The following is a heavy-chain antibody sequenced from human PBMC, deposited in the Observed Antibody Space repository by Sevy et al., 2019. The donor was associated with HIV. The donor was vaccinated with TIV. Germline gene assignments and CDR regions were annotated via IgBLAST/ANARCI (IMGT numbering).Heavy chain of an antibody. CDR3: AGPDVTGGMDV. D-gene: IGHD2-21*02. V-gene: IGHV3-21*01. Sequence: GGSLRLSCAASGFMFSSYSMNWVRQAPGKGLEWVSSISSDSNYIYYADSVKGRFTISRDNAKNSLYLQMNSLRAEDTAVYYCAGPDVTGGMDVWGQGSTVTVSS. CDR1: GFMFSSYS. CDR2: ISSDSNYI. J-gene: IGHJ6*02.